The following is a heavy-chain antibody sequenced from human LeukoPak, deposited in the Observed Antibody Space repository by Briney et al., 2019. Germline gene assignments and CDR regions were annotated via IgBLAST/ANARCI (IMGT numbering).Heavy chain of an antibody. CDR2: ISYDGSNK. V-gene: IGHV3-30-3*01. Sequence: PGGSLRLSCAASGFTFSSYAMHWVRQAPGKGPEWVAVISYDGSNKYYADSVKGRFTISRDNSKNTLYLQMNSLRAEDTAVYYCARVPDYDFWSGYYRRRYFDYWGQGTLVTVSS. J-gene: IGHJ4*02. D-gene: IGHD3-3*01. CDR3: ARVPDYDFWSGYYRRRYFDY. CDR1: GFTFSSYA.